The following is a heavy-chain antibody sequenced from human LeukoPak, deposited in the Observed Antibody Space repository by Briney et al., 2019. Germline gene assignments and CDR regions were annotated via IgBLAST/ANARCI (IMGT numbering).Heavy chain of an antibody. D-gene: IGHD6-13*01. J-gene: IGHJ4*02. Sequence: ASVKVSCKASGYPFANFAISWVRQARGQGLEWVGWISGDKGPTYYAQKLQDRVTLTTDTSTSTSYMELRSLRSDDTAVYYCAREHSSSWDQFDYWGQGTLVTVSS. V-gene: IGHV1-18*01. CDR2: ISGDKGPT. CDR1: GYPFANFA. CDR3: AREHSSSWDQFDY.